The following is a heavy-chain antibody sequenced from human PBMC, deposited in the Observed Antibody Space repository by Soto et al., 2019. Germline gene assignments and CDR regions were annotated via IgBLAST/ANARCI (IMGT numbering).Heavy chain of an antibody. J-gene: IGHJ4*02. CDR2: INHSGST. V-gene: IGHV4-34*01. D-gene: IGHD7-27*01. CDR3: ARGWGRVFDY. Sequence: QVQLQQWGAGLLKPSETLSLPCAVYGGSFSGYYWNWIRQPPGKGLEWIGEINHSGSTNYNPSLKSRATLSVDTSKNQSSLKLSSVTATVTAVYYCARGWGRVFDYWGQGTLVTVSS. CDR1: GGSFSGYY.